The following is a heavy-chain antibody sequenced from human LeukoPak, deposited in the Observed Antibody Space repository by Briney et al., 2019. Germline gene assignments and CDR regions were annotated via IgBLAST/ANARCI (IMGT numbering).Heavy chain of an antibody. CDR3: AREANGDYGYWFDP. Sequence: GASLRLSCAASGFTFSDYYMSWIRQAPGKGLEWVSYISSSGSTIYYADSVKGRFTISRDNAKNSLYLQMNSLRAEDTAVYYCAREANGDYGYWFDPWGQGTLVTVSS. J-gene: IGHJ5*02. CDR1: GFTFSDYY. D-gene: IGHD4-17*01. V-gene: IGHV3-11*04. CDR2: ISSSGSTI.